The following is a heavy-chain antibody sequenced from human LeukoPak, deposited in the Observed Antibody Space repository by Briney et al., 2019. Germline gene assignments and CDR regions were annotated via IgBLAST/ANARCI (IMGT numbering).Heavy chain of an antibody. CDR3: ARTPLGKMHAFDI. J-gene: IGHJ3*02. CDR2: IGTKSGNT. V-gene: IGHV1-18*01. D-gene: IGHD7-27*01. CDR1: GYTFTNDG. Sequence: APVKVSCKASGYTFTNDGISWVRQAPGQGLEWMGWIGTKSGNTNYAPSFQARVTLTTDTSSTTAYMELRSLTSDDTAAYYCARTPLGKMHAFDIWGQGTIVTVSS.